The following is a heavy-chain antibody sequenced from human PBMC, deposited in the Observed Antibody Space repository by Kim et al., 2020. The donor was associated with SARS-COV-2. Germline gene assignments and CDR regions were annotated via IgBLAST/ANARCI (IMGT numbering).Heavy chain of an antibody. Sequence: GGSLRLSCSASGFTFSSYAMHWVRQAPGKGLEYVSAISSNGGSTYYADSVKGRFTISRDNSKNTLYLQMSSLRAEDTAVYYCVNLPNYYDSSGYPGDYWGQGTLVTVSS. D-gene: IGHD3-22*01. J-gene: IGHJ4*02. V-gene: IGHV3-64D*09. CDR3: VNLPNYYDSSGYPGDY. CDR1: GFTFSSYA. CDR2: ISSNGGST.